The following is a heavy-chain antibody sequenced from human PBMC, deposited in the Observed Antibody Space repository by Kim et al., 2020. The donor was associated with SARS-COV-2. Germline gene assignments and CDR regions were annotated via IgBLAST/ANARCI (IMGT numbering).Heavy chain of an antibody. Sequence: NYTPALKSRVTISVDTSKNQFSLKLSSVTAADTAVYYCARDLGATDAFDIWGQGTMVTVSS. J-gene: IGHJ3*02. D-gene: IGHD5-12*01. V-gene: IGHV4-59*01. CDR3: ARDLGATDAFDI.